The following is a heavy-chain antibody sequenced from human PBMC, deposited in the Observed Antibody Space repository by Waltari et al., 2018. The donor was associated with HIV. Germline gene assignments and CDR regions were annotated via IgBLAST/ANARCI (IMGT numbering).Heavy chain of an antibody. V-gene: IGHV4-39*07. Sequence: QLQLQESGPGLVKPSETLSLTCTVSGGSLDTSSYYWGWIRQPPGKGLEYIGNIYYDGSTSYNTPLKSRVTISIDTSKNQFSLKLTSVTAADTAVYYCARDPGRAAALDSWGQGTLVTVSS. CDR3: ARDPGRAAALDS. CDR1: GGSLDTSSYY. D-gene: IGHD3-10*01. J-gene: IGHJ4*02. CDR2: IYYDGST.